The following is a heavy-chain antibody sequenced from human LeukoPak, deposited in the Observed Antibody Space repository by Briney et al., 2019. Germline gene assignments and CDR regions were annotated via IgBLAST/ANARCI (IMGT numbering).Heavy chain of an antibody. CDR2: IYHSGST. J-gene: IGHJ6*03. Sequence: PSETLSLTCTVSGYSISSGYYWGWIRQPPGKGLEWIGSIYHSGSTYYNPSLKSRVTISVDTSKNQFSLKLSSVTAVDTAVYYCARQKTATPYYYYYYMDVWGKGTTVTISS. CDR3: ARQKTATPYYYYYYMDV. CDR1: GYSISSGYY. V-gene: IGHV4-38-2*02. D-gene: IGHD2-15*01.